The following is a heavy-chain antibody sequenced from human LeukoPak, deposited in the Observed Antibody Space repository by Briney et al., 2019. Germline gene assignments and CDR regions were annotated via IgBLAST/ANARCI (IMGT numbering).Heavy chain of an antibody. CDR3: AKGETSLWFGELFAYYYGMDV. Sequence: AGGSLRLSCAASGFTFSNYAMSWVRQAPGKGLEWVSAISGSGGSTYYADSVKGRFTISRDNSKNTLYLQMNSLRAEDTAVYYCAKGETSLWFGELFAYYYGMDVWGQGTTVTVSS. V-gene: IGHV3-23*01. CDR2: ISGSGGST. CDR1: GFTFSNYA. J-gene: IGHJ6*02. D-gene: IGHD3-10*01.